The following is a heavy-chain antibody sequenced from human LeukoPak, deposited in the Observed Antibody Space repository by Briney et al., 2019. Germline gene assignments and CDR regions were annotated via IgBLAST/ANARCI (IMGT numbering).Heavy chain of an antibody. V-gene: IGHV3-30*02. D-gene: IGHD6-19*01. CDR2: IRSDGSNK. J-gene: IGHJ6*03. Sequence: GGPLRLSCAASGFTFSSYSMNWVRQAPGKGLEWVAFIRSDGSNKYYADSVKGRFTISRDNSKNTLYLQMNSLRAEDTAVYYCAKDLYSSGYIRYYYYMDVWGKGTTVTVSS. CDR3: AKDLYSSGYIRYYYYMDV. CDR1: GFTFSSYS.